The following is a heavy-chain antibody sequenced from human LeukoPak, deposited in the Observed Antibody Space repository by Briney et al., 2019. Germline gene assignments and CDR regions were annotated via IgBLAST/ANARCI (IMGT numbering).Heavy chain of an antibody. CDR3: AREHSGGGNYYDSSGYYRSFDY. V-gene: IGHV3-21*01. CDR1: GFTFSSYS. J-gene: IGHJ4*02. Sequence: PGGSLRLSCAPSGFTFSSYSMNWVRQAPGKGLEWVSYISSSRSYIYYADSVKGRFTISRDNAKNSLYLQMSSLRVEDTAVYYCAREHSGGGNYYDSSGYYRSFDYWGQGTLVTVSS. CDR2: ISSSRSYI. D-gene: IGHD3-22*01.